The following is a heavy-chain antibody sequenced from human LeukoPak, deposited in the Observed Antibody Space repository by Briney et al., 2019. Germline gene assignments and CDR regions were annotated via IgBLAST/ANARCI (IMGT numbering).Heavy chain of an antibody. J-gene: IGHJ3*02. Sequence: ASVKVSCKASGYTFTSYGISWVRQAPGQGLEWMGWIRAYNGNTNYAQKLQGRVTMTTDTSTSTAYMELRSLRSDDTAVYYCARATDDFWIGWGAFDIWGQGTMVTVSS. D-gene: IGHD3-3*01. CDR2: IRAYNGNT. CDR3: ARATDDFWIGWGAFDI. V-gene: IGHV1-18*01. CDR1: GYTFTSYG.